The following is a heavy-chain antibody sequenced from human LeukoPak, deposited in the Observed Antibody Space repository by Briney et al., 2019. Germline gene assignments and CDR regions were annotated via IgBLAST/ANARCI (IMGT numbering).Heavy chain of an antibody. CDR2: IKQDGSEK. CDR1: GFTFSSYW. D-gene: IGHD1-26*01. J-gene: IGHJ4*02. Sequence: GGSLRLSCAASGFTFSSYWMNWVRQAPGKGLEWVANIKQDGSEKYYVDSVKGRFTISRDNAKNSLYLQMNSLRAEDTVVYYCCSGSHYGGVWGFDYWGQGSLVTVSS. CDR3: CSGSHYGGVWGFDY. V-gene: IGHV3-7*01.